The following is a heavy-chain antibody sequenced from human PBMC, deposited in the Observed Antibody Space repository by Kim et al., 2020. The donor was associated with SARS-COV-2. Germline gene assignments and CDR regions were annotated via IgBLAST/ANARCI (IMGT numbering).Heavy chain of an antibody. V-gene: IGHV4-39*01. CDR2: IQYSGTT. CDR1: GGSISSSTYY. Sequence: SETLSLTCTVSGGSISSSTYYWGWIRQPPGKGLEWIGSIQYSGTTYYNPSLKNRVTMSIDTSRKQFSLRLSSVTAADTAVYYCARPRGQDILTGYFDHWGQGALVTVSS. J-gene: IGHJ4*02. CDR3: ARPRGQDILTGYFDH. D-gene: IGHD3-9*01.